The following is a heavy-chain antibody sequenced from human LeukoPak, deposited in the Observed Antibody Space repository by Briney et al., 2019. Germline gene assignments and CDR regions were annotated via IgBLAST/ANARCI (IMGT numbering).Heavy chain of an antibody. CDR3: ARHRSGWQIDAFDI. V-gene: IGHV4-59*08. Sequence: SETLSLTCTVSGGSISYYYWSWIRQPPRKGLEWIGYSYNSGSTKYNPSLKSRVTISVDTSKKQFSLKLSSVTAADTAVYYCARHRSGWQIDAFDIWGQGTMVTVSS. J-gene: IGHJ3*02. CDR2: SYNSGST. D-gene: IGHD6-19*01. CDR1: GGSISYYY.